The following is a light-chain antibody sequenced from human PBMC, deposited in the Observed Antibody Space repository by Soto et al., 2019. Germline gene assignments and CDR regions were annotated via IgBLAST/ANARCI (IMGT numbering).Light chain of an antibody. Sequence: QSVLTQPPSASGTPGQRVTISCSGSRSNIDTNYVQWYQQLPGTAPKLLIYRNNQRPSGVPDRYSGSKSGTSASLAISGLRSGDEADYYCAAWDDSLRGWLFGGGTQLTVL. CDR3: AAWDDSLRGWL. CDR1: RSNIDTNY. J-gene: IGLJ3*02. V-gene: IGLV1-47*01. CDR2: RNN.